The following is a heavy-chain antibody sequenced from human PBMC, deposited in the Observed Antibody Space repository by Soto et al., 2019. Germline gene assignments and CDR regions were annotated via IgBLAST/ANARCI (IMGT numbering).Heavy chain of an antibody. CDR2: INPNSGGT. D-gene: IGHD6-19*01. Sequence: ASVKVSCKASGYTFTGYYMHWVRQAPGQGLEWKGWINPNSGGTNYAQKFQGWVTMTRDTSISTAYMELSRLRSDDTAVYYCSSDCPPSSGWYQRGGYYYGMDVWGQGTTVTVSS. CDR1: GYTFTGYY. J-gene: IGHJ6*02. V-gene: IGHV1-2*04. CDR3: SSDCPPSSGWYQRGGYYYGMDV.